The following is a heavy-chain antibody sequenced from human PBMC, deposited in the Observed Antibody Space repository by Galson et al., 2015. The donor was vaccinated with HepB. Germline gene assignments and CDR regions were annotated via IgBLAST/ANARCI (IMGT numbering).Heavy chain of an antibody. V-gene: IGHV1-69*04. Sequence: SVKVSCEAFGDTLSSYTISWVRQAPGQGLDYMGRIIPILGIANYAQKFQGRVTITADKSTSTAYMELSSLRYDDTAVYYCARDGLPGSYSSSWFDPWGQGSLVTVSS. CDR2: IIPILGIA. CDR3: ARDGLPGSYSSSWFDP. D-gene: IGHD3-10*01. J-gene: IGHJ5*02. CDR1: GDTLSSYT.